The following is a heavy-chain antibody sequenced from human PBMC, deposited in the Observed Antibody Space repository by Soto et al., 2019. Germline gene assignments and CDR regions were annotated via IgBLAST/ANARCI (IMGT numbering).Heavy chain of an antibody. CDR1: GGTFSSYA. CDR2: IIPIFGTA. V-gene: IGHV1-69*12. Sequence: QVQLVQSGAEVKKPGSSVKVSCKASGGTFSSYAISWVRQAPGQGLEWMGGIIPIFGTANYAQKFQGRVTITADESTSTAYRERSSLRSEDTAVYYCAREGDYYGSGTIDYWGQGTLVTVSS. CDR3: AREGDYYGSGTIDY. J-gene: IGHJ4*02. D-gene: IGHD3-10*01.